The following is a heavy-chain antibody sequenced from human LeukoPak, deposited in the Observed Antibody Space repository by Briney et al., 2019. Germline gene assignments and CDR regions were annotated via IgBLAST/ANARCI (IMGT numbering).Heavy chain of an antibody. D-gene: IGHD3-10*01. V-gene: IGHV3-30*02. CDR1: GFIFSKYG. J-gene: IGHJ4*02. CDR2: IRYDGTNQ. Sequence: GGSLRLSCAVSGFIFSKYGMHWARQAPGKGLEWVTFIRYDGTNQFYADSVKGRFTISRDNSKNTLYLQMNSLRPEDTAVYFCAKDEFEDTSLVFDNRGQGTLVTVSS. CDR3: AKDEFEDTSLVFDN.